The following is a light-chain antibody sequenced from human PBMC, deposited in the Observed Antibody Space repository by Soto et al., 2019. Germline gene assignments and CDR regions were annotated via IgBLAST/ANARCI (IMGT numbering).Light chain of an antibody. Sequence: EIVMTQSPATLSVSPGERATLSCRASQSVAGNLAWYQQIPGQPPRLLIYGTSTRATGIPARFSGSGSGTEFTLTITSLQSEDFAVYYCQQRSNWRVTFGGGTKVEIK. CDR1: QSVAGN. CDR2: GTS. V-gene: IGKV3-15*01. CDR3: QQRSNWRVT. J-gene: IGKJ4*01.